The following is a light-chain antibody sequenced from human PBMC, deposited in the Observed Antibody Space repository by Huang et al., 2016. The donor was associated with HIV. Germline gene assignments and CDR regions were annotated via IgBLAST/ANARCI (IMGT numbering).Light chain of an antibody. V-gene: IGKV4-1*01. J-gene: IGKJ1*01. CDR1: QSVLYSSKNKSY. CDR2: WAS. CDR3: QQYYSIPWT. Sequence: DIVMTQSPDSLAVSLGERATIDCKSSQSVLYSSKNKSYLAWYQQKSGQAPKLLIYWASTRESGVPDRFSGSGSGTDFTLTISSLQAEDVAVYFCQQYYSIPWTFGQGTKVEVK.